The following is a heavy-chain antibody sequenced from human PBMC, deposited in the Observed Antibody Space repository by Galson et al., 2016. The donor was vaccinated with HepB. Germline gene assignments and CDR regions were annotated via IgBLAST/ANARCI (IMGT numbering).Heavy chain of an antibody. V-gene: IGHV4-39*01. Sequence: SETLSLTCSVSGGSISDSYYYWGWIRQPPGKGLEWLGSIYYSGSSDYTPSLNSRVTISVDTSKNQFSLKLTSVTAADTAVYYCARQWGGYCSRGNCYPIDYWGQGTLVTVSS. CDR1: GGSISDSYYY. J-gene: IGHJ4*02. CDR2: IYYSGSS. CDR3: ARQWGGYCSRGNCYPIDY. D-gene: IGHD2-15*01.